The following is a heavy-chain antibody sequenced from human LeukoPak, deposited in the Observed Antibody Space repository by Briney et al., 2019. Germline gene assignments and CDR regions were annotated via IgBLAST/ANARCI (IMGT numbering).Heavy chain of an antibody. CDR1: GYTFTGYY. V-gene: IGHV1-2*02. J-gene: IGHJ4*02. Sequence: ASVKVSCKASGYTFTGYYMHWVRQAPGQGLEWMGWINLNSGGINYAQKFQGGVTMTRDTSISTAYMELSRLRSDDTALYYCARVWGYYGSGSFEDFDYWGQGTLVTVSS. CDR2: INLNSGGI. D-gene: IGHD3-10*01. CDR3: ARVWGYYGSGSFEDFDY.